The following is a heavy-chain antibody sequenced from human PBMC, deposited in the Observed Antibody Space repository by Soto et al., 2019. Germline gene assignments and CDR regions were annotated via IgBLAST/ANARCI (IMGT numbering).Heavy chain of an antibody. D-gene: IGHD6-19*01. CDR2: TRNKANSYTT. V-gene: IGHV3-72*01. Sequence: GGSLRLSCAASGFTFSDHYMDWVRQAPGKGLEWVGRTRNKANSYTTEYAASVKGRFTISRDDSKNSLYLQMNSLKTEDTAVYYCARGQRYSSGWRTGNRAFDIWGQGTMVTVSS. J-gene: IGHJ3*02. CDR1: GFTFSDHY. CDR3: ARGQRYSSGWRTGNRAFDI.